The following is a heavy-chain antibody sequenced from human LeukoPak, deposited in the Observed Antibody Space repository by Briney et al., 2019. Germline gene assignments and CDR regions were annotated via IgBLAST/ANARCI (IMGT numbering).Heavy chain of an antibody. D-gene: IGHD4-11*01. V-gene: IGHV1-18*01. CDR3: ARLAVTTWPRPNNWFDP. CDR1: GYNFNNYG. J-gene: IGHJ5*02. CDR2: ISAYSGDT. Sequence: ASVKVSCKTSGYNFNNYGISWVRQAPGQGLEWMGWISAYSGDTNYAQKLQGRVTMTTDTSTSTAYMELRSLRSDDTAVYYCARLAVTTWPRPNNWFDPWGQGTLVTVSS.